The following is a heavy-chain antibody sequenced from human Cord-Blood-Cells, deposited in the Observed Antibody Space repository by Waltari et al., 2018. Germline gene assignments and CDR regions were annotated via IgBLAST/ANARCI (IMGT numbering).Heavy chain of an antibody. CDR3: ARDRNRAFWSGYYAFDI. J-gene: IGHJ3*02. D-gene: IGHD3-3*01. CDR2: INPNSGGT. CDR1: GYTFTGYY. Sequence: QVQLVQSGAEVKKPGASVKVSCKASGYTFTGYYMHWVRQAPGQGLEWMGWINPNSGGTNYAQKFQGWVTMTRDTSISTAYMELSRLRSDDTAVYYCARDRNRAFWSGYYAFDIWGQGTMVTVS. V-gene: IGHV1-2*04.